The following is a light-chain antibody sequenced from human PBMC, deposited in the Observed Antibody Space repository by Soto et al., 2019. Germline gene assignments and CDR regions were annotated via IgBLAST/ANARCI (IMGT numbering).Light chain of an antibody. CDR2: DAS. Sequence: DIQITQSPSTLSASVGGTVSITCRASQSIDIWLAWYQHKPGKAPKFLIFDASSLESGVPSRFSGTGSGTDFTLTISSLQPEDFATYYCQQSYSIPPHFGGGTKVDI. CDR1: QSIDIW. V-gene: IGKV1-5*01. J-gene: IGKJ4*01. CDR3: QQSYSIPPH.